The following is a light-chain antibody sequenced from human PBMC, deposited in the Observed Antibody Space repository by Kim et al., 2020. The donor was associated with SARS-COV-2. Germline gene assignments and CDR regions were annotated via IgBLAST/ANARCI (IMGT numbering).Light chain of an antibody. Sequence: QTVVTQEPSFSVSPGGTVTLTCGLSSGSVSTSHYPSWCQQTPGQAPRTLIYSTNTRSSGVPDRFSGSILGNKAALTITGAQADDESDYYCVLYMGSGIHWVFGGGTQLTVL. CDR1: SGSVSTSHY. CDR2: STN. CDR3: VLYMGSGIHWV. J-gene: IGLJ3*02. V-gene: IGLV8-61*01.